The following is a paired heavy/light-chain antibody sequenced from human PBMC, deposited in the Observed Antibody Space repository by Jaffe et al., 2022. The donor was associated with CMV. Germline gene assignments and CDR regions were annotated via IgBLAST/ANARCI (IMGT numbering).Light chain of an antibody. CDR3: QQYYSSLMYT. Sequence: DIQMTQSPASLSASVGDRVTITCRASQVISNSLAWYQQKPGKAPKLLLYAASRLESGVPSRFSGSGSGTDYTLTISSLQPEDFATYYCQQYYSSLMYTFGQGTKLEIK. V-gene: IGKV1-NL1*01. CDR1: QVISNS. CDR2: AAS. J-gene: IGKJ2*01.
Heavy chain of an antibody. CDR2: INHSGST. CDR1: GGSFTGYY. Sequence: QVQLQQWGAGLLKPSETLSLTCAVYGGSFTGYYWSWIRQPPGKGLEWIGEINHSGSTNYNPSLKSRVTLSLDMSKNQFSLKLTSVTAADTAVYYCARGGGSGWPIWSYWGQGTLVTVSS. J-gene: IGHJ4*02. V-gene: IGHV4-34*01. CDR3: ARGGGSGWPIWSY. D-gene: IGHD6-19*01.